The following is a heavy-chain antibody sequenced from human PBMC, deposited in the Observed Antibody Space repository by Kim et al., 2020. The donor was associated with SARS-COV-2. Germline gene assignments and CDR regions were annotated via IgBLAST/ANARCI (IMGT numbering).Heavy chain of an antibody. CDR1: GFTFSSYS. CDR3: ARDPDADITMVRVLTNYYYYYGMDV. V-gene: IGHV3-21*01. D-gene: IGHD3-10*01. CDR2: ISSSSSYI. Sequence: GGSLRLSCAASGFTFSSYSMNWVRQAPGKGLEWVSSISSSSSYIYYADSVKGRFTISRDNAKNSLYLQMNSLRAEDTAVYYCARDPDADITMVRVLTNYYYYYGMDVWGQGTTVTVSS. J-gene: IGHJ6*02.